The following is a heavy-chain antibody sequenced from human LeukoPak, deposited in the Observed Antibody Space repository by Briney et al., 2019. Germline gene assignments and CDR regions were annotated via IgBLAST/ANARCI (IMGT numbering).Heavy chain of an antibody. CDR2: ISDSGGST. Sequence: GGSLRLSCTASGFTFSSYAVSWVRQAPGKGLAWVSAISDSGGSTQYADSVKGRFIISRDNSKNTLYLQMNSLRVEDTAVYYCAKGSSNWRDYYYFDYWGQGTLVTVSS. CDR3: AKGSSNWRDYYYFDY. D-gene: IGHD6-13*01. V-gene: IGHV3-23*01. J-gene: IGHJ4*02. CDR1: GFTFSSYA.